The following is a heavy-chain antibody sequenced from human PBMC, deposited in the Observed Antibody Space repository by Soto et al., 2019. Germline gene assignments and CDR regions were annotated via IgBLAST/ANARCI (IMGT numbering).Heavy chain of an antibody. Sequence: SETLSLTCTVSGGSISSYYWSWIRQPPGKGLEWIGYIYYSGSTNYNPSLKSRVTISVDTSKNQFSLKLSSVTAADTAVYYCAREVPATATFDYWGQGTLVTVSS. CDR1: GGSISSYY. CDR3: AREVPATATFDY. V-gene: IGHV4-59*01. D-gene: IGHD2-2*01. J-gene: IGHJ4*02. CDR2: IYYSGST.